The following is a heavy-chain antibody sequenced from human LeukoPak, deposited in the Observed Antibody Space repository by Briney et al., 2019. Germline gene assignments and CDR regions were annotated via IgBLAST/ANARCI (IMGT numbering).Heavy chain of an antibody. V-gene: IGHV3-21*01. CDR2: ISSSSSYI. J-gene: IGHJ3*02. Sequence: GGYLRRSCAASGFTFSSYSMNWVRQAPGKGLKWVSSISSSSSYIYYADSVKGRFTISRDNAKNSLYLQMSSLRAEDKAVYYCARDRRSSLSSGYYYVHGFAFDIWGQGTMVTVSS. D-gene: IGHD3-22*01. CDR1: GFTFSSYS. CDR3: ARDRRSSLSSGYYYVHGFAFDI.